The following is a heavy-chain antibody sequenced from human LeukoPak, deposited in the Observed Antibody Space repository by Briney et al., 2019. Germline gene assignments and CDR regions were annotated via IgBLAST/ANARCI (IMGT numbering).Heavy chain of an antibody. CDR3: ARARHSSSRGSFDP. V-gene: IGHV1-69*04. J-gene: IGHJ5*02. CDR1: GGTFSSYA. Sequence: SVKVSCKASGGTFSSYAISWVRQAPGQGLEWMGRIIPILGIANYAQKFQGRVTITADKSTSTAYMELSSLRSEDTAVYYCARARHSSSRGSFDPWGQGTLVTVSS. CDR2: IIPILGIA. D-gene: IGHD6-13*01.